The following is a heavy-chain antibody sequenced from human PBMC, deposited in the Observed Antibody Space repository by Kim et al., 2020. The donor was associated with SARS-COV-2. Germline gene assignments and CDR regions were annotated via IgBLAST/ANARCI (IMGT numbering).Heavy chain of an antibody. Sequence: GGSLRLSCAASGFTFSSYAMSWVRQAPGKGLEWVSVIYSGGSSTYYADSVKGRFTISRDNSKNTLYLQMNSLRAEDTAVYYCAKGGAYYGSGSYVDYWGQGTLVTVSS. CDR1: GFTFSSYA. CDR3: AKGGAYYGSGSYVDY. D-gene: IGHD3-10*01. V-gene: IGHV3-23*03. CDR2: IYSGGSST. J-gene: IGHJ4*02.